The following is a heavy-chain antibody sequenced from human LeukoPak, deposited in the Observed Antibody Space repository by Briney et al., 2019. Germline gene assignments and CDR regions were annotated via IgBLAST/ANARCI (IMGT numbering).Heavy chain of an antibody. CDR1: GGTFSSYA. Sequence: SVKVSCKASGGTFSSYAISWVRQAPGQGLEWMGGIIPIFGTANYAQKFQGRVTITADESTSTAYMELSSLRSEDTAVYYCARVRGSGLSAYYYYGMDVWGQGTTVTVSS. J-gene: IGHJ6*02. V-gene: IGHV1-69*01. CDR3: ARVRGSGLSAYYYYGMDV. D-gene: IGHD2/OR15-2a*01. CDR2: IIPIFGTA.